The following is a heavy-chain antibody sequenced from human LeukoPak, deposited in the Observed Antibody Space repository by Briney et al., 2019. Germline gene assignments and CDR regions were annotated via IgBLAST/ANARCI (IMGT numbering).Heavy chain of an antibody. V-gene: IGHV4-34*01. CDR3: AILAPEPLDY. CDR2: INHSGST. J-gene: IGHJ4*02. D-gene: IGHD1-14*01. Sequence: SETLSLTCAVYGGSFSGYYWSWIRQPPGKGPEWIGEINHSGSTNYNPSLKSRVTISVDTSKNQFSLKLSSVTAADTAVYYCAILAPEPLDYWGQGTLVTVSS. CDR1: GGSFSGYY.